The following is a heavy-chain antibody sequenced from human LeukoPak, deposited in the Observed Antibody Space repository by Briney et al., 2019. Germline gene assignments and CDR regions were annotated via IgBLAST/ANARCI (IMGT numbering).Heavy chain of an antibody. V-gene: IGHV3-23*01. CDR1: GFTFSSYA. CDR2: FIGVSVIT. D-gene: IGHD1-26*01. Sequence: GGSLRLSCGVSGFTFSSYALSWFPKAPGKGLGGVSAFIGVSVITYSADSVKGRFTTSRDNSNNTLYLQMNSLRDEDTAVYYCAKHPEKPTGSYYFYYYMDVWGKGTTVTVSS. CDR3: AKHPEKPTGSYYFYYYMDV. J-gene: IGHJ6*03.